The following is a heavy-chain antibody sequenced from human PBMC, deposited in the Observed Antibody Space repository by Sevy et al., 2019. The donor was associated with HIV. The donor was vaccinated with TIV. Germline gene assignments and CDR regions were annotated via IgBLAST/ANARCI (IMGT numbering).Heavy chain of an antibody. CDR2: IKSKTDGGTT. D-gene: IGHD3-9*01. Sequence: GSLRLSCAASGFTFSNAWMSWVRQAPGKGLEWVGRIKSKTDGGTTDYAAPVKGRFTISRDDSKNTLYLQMNSLKTEDTAVYYCTTYIGYYDILTGYYNFDYWGQGTLVTVSS. J-gene: IGHJ4*02. CDR1: GFTFSNAW. V-gene: IGHV3-15*01. CDR3: TTYIGYYDILTGYYNFDY.